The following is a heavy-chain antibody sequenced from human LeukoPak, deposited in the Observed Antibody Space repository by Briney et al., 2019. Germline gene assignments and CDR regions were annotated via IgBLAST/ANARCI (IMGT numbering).Heavy chain of an antibody. J-gene: IGHJ4*02. CDR1: GLTFTTYG. CDR3: AKDFCGGDCYNAPLGFEY. CDR2: IWFDGSNK. V-gene: IGHV3-33*06. Sequence: GGPLRLSCAASGLTFTTYGMHWVRQAPGKGLEWVAVIWFDGSNKYYAESVKGRFTISRDNSMNTVSLQMNSLRAEDTAVYYCAKDFCGGDCYNAPLGFEYWGQGTLVTVSS. D-gene: IGHD2-21*02.